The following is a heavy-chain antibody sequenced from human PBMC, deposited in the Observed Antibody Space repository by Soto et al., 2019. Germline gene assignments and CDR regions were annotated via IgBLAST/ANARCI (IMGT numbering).Heavy chain of an antibody. CDR3: ARVGGNCSSTSCYASYYYMDV. J-gene: IGHJ6*03. CDR2: IIPILGIA. CDR1: GGTFSSYT. V-gene: IGHV1-69*02. D-gene: IGHD2-2*01. Sequence: GASVKVSCKASGGTFSSYTISWVRQAPGQGLEWMGRIIPILGIANYAQKFQGRVTITADKSTSTAYMELSSLRSEDTAVYYCARVGGNCSSTSCYASYYYMDVWGKGTTVTVSS.